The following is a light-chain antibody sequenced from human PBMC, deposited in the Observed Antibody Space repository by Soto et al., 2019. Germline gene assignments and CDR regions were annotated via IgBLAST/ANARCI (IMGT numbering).Light chain of an antibody. CDR1: SSDVGSYNL. V-gene: IGLV2-23*01. Sequence: QSALTQPASVSGSPGQSITISCTGTSSDVGSYNLVSWYQQHPGKAPKLMIYEGSKRPSGVANRFSGSKSGNTASLTIAGLEEEDEADYYCCSDAGSSTYVFGTGTKLTVL. CDR2: EGS. CDR3: CSDAGSSTYV. J-gene: IGLJ1*01.